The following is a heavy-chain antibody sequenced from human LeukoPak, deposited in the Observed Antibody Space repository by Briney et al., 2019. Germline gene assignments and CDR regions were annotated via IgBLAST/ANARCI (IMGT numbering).Heavy chain of an antibody. CDR2: IIPFLGTT. Sequence: SVKVSCKASGYTFTSYGISWVRQAPGQGLEWMGSIIPFLGTTNYAQKFQGRVTITADEPTRTAYMELTYVRSDDTAVYYCTIIPNVILFTHYFEYWGQGTLVTVSS. CDR1: GYTFTSYG. J-gene: IGHJ4*02. CDR3: TIIPNVILFTHYFEY. V-gene: IGHV1-69*11. D-gene: IGHD2-21*01.